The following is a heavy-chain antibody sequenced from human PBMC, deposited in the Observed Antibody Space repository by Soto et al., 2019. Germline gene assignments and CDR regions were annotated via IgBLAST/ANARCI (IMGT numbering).Heavy chain of an antibody. Sequence: ASVKVSCKASGYTFASYGISWVRQAPGQGLEWMGWISADNGNTNYARKFQGRVTMTTDTSTSTAYMELSGLRSEDTAIYYCASSYGSGYRAFDYWGQGALVTVS. CDR2: ISADNGNT. V-gene: IGHV1-18*01. D-gene: IGHD3-10*01. J-gene: IGHJ4*02. CDR1: GYTFASYG. CDR3: ASSYGSGYRAFDY.